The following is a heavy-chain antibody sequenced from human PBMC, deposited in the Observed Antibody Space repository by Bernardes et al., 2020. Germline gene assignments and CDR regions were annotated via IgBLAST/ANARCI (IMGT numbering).Heavy chain of an antibody. V-gene: IGHV1-24*01. Sequence: ASVKVSCKVSGYTLTELSMHWVRQAPGKGLEWMGGFDPEDGETIYAQKFQGRVTMTEDTSTDTAYMELSSLRSEDTAVYYCATDWGQMVRGVIHPPWGQGTLVTVSS. CDR1: GYTLTELS. D-gene: IGHD3-10*01. J-gene: IGHJ5*02. CDR2: FDPEDGET. CDR3: ATDWGQMVRGVIHPP.